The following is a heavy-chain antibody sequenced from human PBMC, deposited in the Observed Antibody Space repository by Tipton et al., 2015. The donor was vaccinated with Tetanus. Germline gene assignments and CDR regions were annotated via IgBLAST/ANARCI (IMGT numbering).Heavy chain of an antibody. Sequence: QLVQSGAEVKKPGASVKVSCKASGYTFTSYYMHWARQAPGQGLEWMGIINPSGGSTSYAQKFQGRVTMTRDTSTSTVYMELSSLRSEDTAVYYCARGPPYYDSSGDFDYWGQGTLVTVSS. CDR3: ARGPPYYDSSGDFDY. D-gene: IGHD3-22*01. V-gene: IGHV1-46*01. CDR2: INPSGGST. CDR1: GYTFTSYY. J-gene: IGHJ4*02.